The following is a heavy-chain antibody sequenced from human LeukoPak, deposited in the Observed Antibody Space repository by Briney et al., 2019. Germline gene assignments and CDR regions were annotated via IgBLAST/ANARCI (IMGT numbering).Heavy chain of an antibody. V-gene: IGHV4-59*01. CDR3: ARVVSGYDPRADY. J-gene: IGHJ4*02. CDR2: IYSSGST. CDR1: GGSISFSY. Sequence: SETLSLTCSVSGGSISFSYWSWIRQPPGKGLEWIGYIYSSGSTNYNPSLKSRVTISVDTSKNQFSLKLSSVTAADTAVYYCARVVSGYDPRADYWGQGTLVTVSS. D-gene: IGHD5-12*01.